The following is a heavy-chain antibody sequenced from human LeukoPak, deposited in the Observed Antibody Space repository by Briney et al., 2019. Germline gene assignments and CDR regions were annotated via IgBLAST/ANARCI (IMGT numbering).Heavy chain of an antibody. CDR1: GIIFSNYW. Sequence: GGSLRLSCAASGIIFSNYWMHWVRQAPGKGLGWVSRINRDGSSTSYADSVKGRFTISRDNAKNTLYLQMNSLRAEDTAVYYCARGGGYSYGSFDYWGQGTLVTVSS. D-gene: IGHD5-18*01. J-gene: IGHJ4*02. V-gene: IGHV3-74*01. CDR2: INRDGSST. CDR3: ARGGGYSYGSFDY.